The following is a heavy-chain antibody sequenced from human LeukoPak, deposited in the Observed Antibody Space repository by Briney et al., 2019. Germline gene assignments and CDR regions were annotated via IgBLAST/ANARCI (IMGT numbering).Heavy chain of an antibody. Sequence: SETLSLTCALYGGSFSGYYWSWIRQPPGKGLKWIGEINHSGSTNYNPSLKSRVTISVDTSKNQFSLKLSSVTAADTAVYYCAKSDGSGSYFDSWGQGTLVTVSS. D-gene: IGHD3-10*01. CDR2: INHSGST. V-gene: IGHV4-34*01. J-gene: IGHJ4*02. CDR3: AKSDGSGSYFDS. CDR1: GGSFSGYY.